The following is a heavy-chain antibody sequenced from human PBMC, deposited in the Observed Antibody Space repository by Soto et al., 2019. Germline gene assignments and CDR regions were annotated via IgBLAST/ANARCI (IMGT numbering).Heavy chain of an antibody. CDR1: GFTFSSYW. CDR2: INSDGSST. D-gene: IGHD2-15*01. Sequence: GGSLRLSCAASGFTFSSYWMHWVRQAPGKGLVWVSRINSDGSSTSYADSVKGRFTISRDNAKNTLYLQMNSLRAEDTAVYYCARDLEDIVVVVAATGAFDIWGQGTMVTVSS. J-gene: IGHJ3*02. CDR3: ARDLEDIVVVVAATGAFDI. V-gene: IGHV3-74*01.